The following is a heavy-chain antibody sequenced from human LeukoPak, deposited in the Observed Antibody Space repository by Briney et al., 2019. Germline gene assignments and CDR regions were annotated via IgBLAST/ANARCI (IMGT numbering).Heavy chain of an antibody. V-gene: IGHV3-48*03. CDR1: GFTFSSYE. J-gene: IGHJ6*03. CDR2: ISSSGSTI. Sequence: GGSLRLSCAASGFTFSSYEMNWVRQAPGKGLEWVSYISSSGSTIYYADSAKGRFTISRDNAKNSLYLQMNSLRAEDTAVYYCARGDYYYMDVWGKWTTVTVSS. CDR3: ARGDYYYMDV.